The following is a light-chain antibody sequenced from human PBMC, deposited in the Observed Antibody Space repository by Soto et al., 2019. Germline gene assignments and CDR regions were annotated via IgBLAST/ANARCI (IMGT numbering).Light chain of an antibody. Sequence: EIVLTQSPGTLSLSPGERATLSCRASQSVSSSYLAWYQQKPGQAPRLLIYGASSRATGIPDRFSGSGSGTGFTLTISRLEPEDFAVFYCQPYGISPIFTFGPGTKVDIK. CDR2: GAS. CDR3: QPYGISPIFT. CDR1: QSVSSSY. V-gene: IGKV3-20*01. J-gene: IGKJ3*01.